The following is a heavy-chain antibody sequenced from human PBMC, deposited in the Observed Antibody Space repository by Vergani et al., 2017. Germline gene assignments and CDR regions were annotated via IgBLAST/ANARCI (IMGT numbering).Heavy chain of an antibody. CDR3: GKGSDGDSDDISWIAP. Sequence: VQLVESGGGLVKPGGSLRLSCAASGFTFSDFSMSWVRQAPGKGLEWVAFIRYDGTSKYYADAVKDRVTISRDNSKNTLFLQMNSLRPEDTALYYCGKGSDGDSDDISWIAPWGQGTLVTVSS. CDR1: GFTFSDFS. V-gene: IGHV3-30*02. CDR2: IRYDGTSK. J-gene: IGHJ5*02. D-gene: IGHD4-17*01.